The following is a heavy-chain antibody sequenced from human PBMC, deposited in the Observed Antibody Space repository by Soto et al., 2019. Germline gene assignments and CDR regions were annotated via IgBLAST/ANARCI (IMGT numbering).Heavy chain of an antibody. Sequence: GGSLRLSCAASGFTFDDYAMHWVRQAPGKGLEWVSAISGSGGSTYYADSVKGRFTISRDNSRNTLYLQMNSLRAEDTAVYYCAKDEELWYDYWGQGTLVTVSS. D-gene: IGHD5-18*01. CDR2: ISGSGGST. CDR3: AKDEELWYDY. V-gene: IGHV3-23*01. J-gene: IGHJ4*02. CDR1: GFTFDDYA.